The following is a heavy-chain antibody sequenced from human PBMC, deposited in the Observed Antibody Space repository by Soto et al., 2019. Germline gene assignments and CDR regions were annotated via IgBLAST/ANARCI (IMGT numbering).Heavy chain of an antibody. CDR3: ARVPYSSSWPYYYYYMYV. Sequence: SETLSLTCTVSCGSISSYYWSWIRQPPGKGLEWIGYIYYSGSTNYNPSLKSRVTISVDTSKNQFSLKLSSVTAADTAVYYCARVPYSSSWPYYYYYMYVWGKGTTVTVSS. CDR1: CGSISSYY. CDR2: IYYSGST. V-gene: IGHV4-59*01. D-gene: IGHD6-13*01. J-gene: IGHJ6*03.